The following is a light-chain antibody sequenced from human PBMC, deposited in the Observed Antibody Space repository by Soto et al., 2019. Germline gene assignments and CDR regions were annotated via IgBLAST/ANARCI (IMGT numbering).Light chain of an antibody. CDR1: SGHSSYA. CDR3: QTWGTGVVV. J-gene: IGLJ2*01. CDR2: LNSDGSH. V-gene: IGLV4-69*01. Sequence: QLVLPQTPSASASLGASVKLTCTRSSGHSSYANAWHQQQPEKGPRYLMKLNSDGSHSKGDGIPDRFSGSSSGAERYLTISSLQSEDEADYYCQTWGTGVVVFGGGTKLTVL.